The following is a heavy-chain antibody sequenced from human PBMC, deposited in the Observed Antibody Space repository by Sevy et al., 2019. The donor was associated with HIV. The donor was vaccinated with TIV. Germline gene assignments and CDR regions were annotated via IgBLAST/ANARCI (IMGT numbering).Heavy chain of an antibody. J-gene: IGHJ6*02. CDR2: MSPKSGNT. CDR1: GYTFTSYD. V-gene: IGHV1-8*01. D-gene: IGHD2-8*02. CDR3: ARWWGTSYYYYYAMDV. Sequence: ASVKVSCKSSGYTFTSYDIHWVRQATGQGLEWMGWMSPKSGNTGYASKFQGRVTMTRDTSISTAYMGLGSLRSEETAVYYCARWWGTSYYYYYAMDVWGQGTTVTVSS.